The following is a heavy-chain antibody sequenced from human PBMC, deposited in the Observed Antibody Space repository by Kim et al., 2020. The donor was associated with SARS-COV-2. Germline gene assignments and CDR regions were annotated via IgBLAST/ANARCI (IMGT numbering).Heavy chain of an antibody. V-gene: IGHV3-66*01. CDR1: GFTVSSNY. D-gene: IGHD6-25*01. CDR3: ATNLAAAGVV. J-gene: IGHJ4*02. CDR2: IYSGDKT. Sequence: GGSLRLSCAASGFTVSSNYMSWLRQAPGKGLEWLSVIYSGDKTYYVESVKGRLTISRDNSKNTLYLQMSSLRVEDTAVYYCATNLAAAGVVWGQGNLV.